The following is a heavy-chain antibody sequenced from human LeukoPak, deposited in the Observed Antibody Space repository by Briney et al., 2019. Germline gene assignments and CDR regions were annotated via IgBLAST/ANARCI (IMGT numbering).Heavy chain of an antibody. V-gene: IGHV3-30*02. D-gene: IGHD1-26*01. CDR3: AKVVGATRPEFDY. Sequence: PGGSLRLSCAASGFTFSSYGMHWVRQAPGKGLEWVPFIRYDGSNKYYADSVKGRFTISRDNSKNTLYLQMNSLRAEDTAVYYCAKVVGATRPEFDYWGQGTLVTVSS. CDR1: GFTFSSYG. J-gene: IGHJ4*02. CDR2: IRYDGSNK.